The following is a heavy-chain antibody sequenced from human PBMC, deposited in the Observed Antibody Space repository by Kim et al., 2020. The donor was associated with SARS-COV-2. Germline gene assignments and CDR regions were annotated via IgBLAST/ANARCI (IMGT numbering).Heavy chain of an antibody. V-gene: IGHV4-34*01. CDR2: INHSGST. Sequence: SETLSLTCAVYGGSFSGYYWSWIRQPPGKGLEWIGEINHSGSTNYNPSLKSRVTISVDTTKNQFSLKLSSVTAADTAVYYCARGRGGLSMIEVVNGYYY. CDR3: ARGRGGLSMIEVVNGYYY. J-gene: IGHJ6*01. D-gene: IGHD3-22*01. CDR1: GGSFSGYY.